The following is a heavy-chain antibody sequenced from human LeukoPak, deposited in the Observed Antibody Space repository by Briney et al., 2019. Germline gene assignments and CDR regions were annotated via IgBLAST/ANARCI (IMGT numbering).Heavy chain of an antibody. CDR2: TYYKSKWYN. D-gene: IGHD3-22*01. CDR1: GDSVSSNSAA. J-gene: IGHJ5*02. V-gene: IGHV6-1*01. Sequence: SHTLSLTCAISGDSVSSNSAAWNWIRQSPSRGLEWLGRTYYKSKWYNDYAVSVKSRITINPDTSKNQFSLQLNSVTPEDTAVYYCARAGVDYYDSSGYPIYYFDPWGQGTLVTVSS. CDR3: ARAGVDYYDSSGYPIYYFDP.